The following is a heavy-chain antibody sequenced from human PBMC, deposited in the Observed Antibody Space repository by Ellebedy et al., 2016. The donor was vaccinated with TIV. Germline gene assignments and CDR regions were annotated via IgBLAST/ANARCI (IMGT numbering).Heavy chain of an antibody. V-gene: IGHV3-53*01. CDR2: IYSGGNT. J-gene: IGHJ4*02. Sequence: GESLKISCAASGFTVSSNYMSWVRQAPGKGLEWVSVIYSGGNTYYADSVKGRFTISRDNSKNTLYLQMNSLRAEDTAVYYCARDMSYGDYDYWGQGTLVTVSS. CDR3: ARDMSYGDYDY. D-gene: IGHD4-17*01. CDR1: GFTVSSNY.